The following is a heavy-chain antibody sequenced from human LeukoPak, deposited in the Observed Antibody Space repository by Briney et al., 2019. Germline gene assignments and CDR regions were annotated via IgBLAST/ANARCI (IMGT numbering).Heavy chain of an antibody. CDR3: ATYNWNDEGARHSDH. V-gene: IGHV3-23*01. CDR1: GFSFSSDA. J-gene: IGHJ4*02. D-gene: IGHD1-1*01. Sequence: GGSLRLSCAASGFSFSSDAMSWVRQALGEGLGWGSAICGSGDNRYYADTVKGRFTISRDNSKNTLYLQMKSLRAVDTAVYYCATYNWNDEGARHSDHWGQGTLVTVSS. CDR2: ICGSGDNR.